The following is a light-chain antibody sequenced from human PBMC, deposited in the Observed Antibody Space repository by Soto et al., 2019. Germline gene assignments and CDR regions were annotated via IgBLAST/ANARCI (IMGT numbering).Light chain of an antibody. CDR3: CSYAGSRWV. CDR2: DVS. J-gene: IGLJ3*02. Sequence: QSVLTQPRSVSGSPGQSVTISCTGTSSDVGGYNYVSWYQQHPGKAPKVMIYDVSKRPSGVPDRFSGSKSGNTASLTISGLQAEDEADYYCCSYAGSRWVFGGGTQLTVL. CDR1: SSDVGGYNY. V-gene: IGLV2-11*01.